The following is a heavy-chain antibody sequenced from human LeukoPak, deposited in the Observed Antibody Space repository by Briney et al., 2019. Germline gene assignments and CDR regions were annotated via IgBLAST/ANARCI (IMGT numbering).Heavy chain of an antibody. CDR1: CGSLSSYY. Sequence: SESLSLTCPVSCGSLSSYYWSWVPQPPGKGLEWVWYIYYSGSTNYNPSLKSRVTISVDTSKNQFSLKLSSVTAADTAVYYCARHPVYDGSYVVFDYWGQGTLVTVSS. CDR3: ARHPVYDGSYVVFDY. CDR2: IYYSGST. D-gene: IGHD1-26*01. V-gene: IGHV4-59*08. J-gene: IGHJ4*02.